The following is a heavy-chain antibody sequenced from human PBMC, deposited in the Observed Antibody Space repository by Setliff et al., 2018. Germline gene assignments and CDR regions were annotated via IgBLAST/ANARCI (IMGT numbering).Heavy chain of an antibody. CDR1: GYTFRSYG. CDR2: VTNDNGKT. J-gene: IGHJ4*01. CDR3: ATRAPVTYSGVVTAV. Sequence: ASVKVSCKASGYTFRSYGINWVRQAPGQGLEWMGWVTNDNGKTNYAQKFQDRVILTTDTSTNTAYMELRNLRPDDKAIYYCATRAPVTYSGVVTAVWGQGSLVTVSS. D-gene: IGHD3-3*01. V-gene: IGHV1-18*01.